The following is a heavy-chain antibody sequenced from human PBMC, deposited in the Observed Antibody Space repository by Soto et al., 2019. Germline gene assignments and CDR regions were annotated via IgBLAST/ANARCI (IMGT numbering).Heavy chain of an antibody. CDR1: GYTFTGYY. V-gene: IGHV1-2*02. D-gene: IGHD5-12*01. CDR3: ARGRGYSGYAYWYFDL. CDR2: INPNSGGT. Sequence: QVQLVQSGAEVKKHGASVKVSCKASGYTFTGYYMHWVRQAPGQGLEWMGWINPNSGGTNYAQKFQGRVTMTRDTSISTAYMELSRLRSDDTAVYYCARGRGYSGYAYWYFDLWGRGTLVTVSS. J-gene: IGHJ2*01.